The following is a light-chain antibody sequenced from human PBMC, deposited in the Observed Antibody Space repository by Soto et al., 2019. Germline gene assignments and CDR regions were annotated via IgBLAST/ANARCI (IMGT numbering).Light chain of an antibody. Sequence: EIVLTQSPGTLSLSPGERATLSCRASQSVRSNYLAWYQQKPGQAPRFLIYDASSRATAITDRFSGSGSGTDFTLAISSREPEDFAVYYCQQYGSSPLTFGGGTKVEIK. V-gene: IGKV3-20*01. CDR2: DAS. CDR3: QQYGSSPLT. J-gene: IGKJ4*01. CDR1: QSVRSNY.